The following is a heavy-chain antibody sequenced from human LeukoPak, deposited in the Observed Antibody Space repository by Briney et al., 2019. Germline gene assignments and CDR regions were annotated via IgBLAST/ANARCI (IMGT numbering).Heavy chain of an antibody. J-gene: IGHJ3*02. CDR1: GFTFSSYW. Sequence: GGSLRLSCAASGFTFSSYWMSWVRQAPGKGLEWVANIKQDGSEKYYVDSVKGRFTISRDNAKNSLYLQMNSLRAEDTAVYYCARVIAAASPWGRAFDIWGQGTMVTVSS. D-gene: IGHD6-13*01. CDR3: ARVIAAASPWGRAFDI. V-gene: IGHV3-7*01. CDR2: IKQDGSEK.